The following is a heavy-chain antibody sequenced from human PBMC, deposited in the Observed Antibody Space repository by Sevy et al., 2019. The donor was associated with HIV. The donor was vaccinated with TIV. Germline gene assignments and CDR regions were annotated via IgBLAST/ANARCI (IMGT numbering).Heavy chain of an antibody. V-gene: IGHV3-74*01. D-gene: IGHD3-22*01. CDR2: INSDGSST. Sequence: GGYLRLSCAASGFTFSSYWMHWVRQAPGKGLVWVSRINSDGSSTNFADSVKGRFTMSRDNAKNTLYLQMNSLRAEDTAVYDCARDWVYDTSRYDLEAAFDIWGQGTPVTVSS. CDR3: ARDWVYDTSRYDLEAAFDI. CDR1: GFTFSSYW. J-gene: IGHJ3*02.